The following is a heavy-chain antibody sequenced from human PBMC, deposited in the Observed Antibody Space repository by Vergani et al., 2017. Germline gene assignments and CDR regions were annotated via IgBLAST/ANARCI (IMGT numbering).Heavy chain of an antibody. J-gene: IGHJ4*02. Sequence: QVQLQESGPGLVKPSQTLSLTCAVSGGSISSGGYYWSWIRQHPGKGLEWIGYIYYSGSTYYNPSLKSRVTISVDTSKNQFSLKLSSVTAADTAVYYCARGTQQLAHRGYYFDYWGQGTLVTVSS. D-gene: IGHD6-13*01. CDR2: IYYSGST. CDR3: ARGTQQLAHRGYYFDY. CDR1: GGSISSGGYY. V-gene: IGHV4-31*11.